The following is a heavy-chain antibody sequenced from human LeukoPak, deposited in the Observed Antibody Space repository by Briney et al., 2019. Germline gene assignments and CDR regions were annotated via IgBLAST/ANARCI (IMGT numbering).Heavy chain of an antibody. V-gene: IGHV3-33*01. CDR3: ARDLAAARLDF. Sequence: GGSLRLSCAASGYTFTDHGMHWVRQAPGKGLEWVANIWFDGSQEYYADTVKGRFTIFRDISKNTPYLQMNSLRAEDTAVYYCARDLAAARLDFRGQGTLVTVSS. CDR1: GYTFTDHG. CDR2: IWFDGSQE. J-gene: IGHJ4*02. D-gene: IGHD6-6*01.